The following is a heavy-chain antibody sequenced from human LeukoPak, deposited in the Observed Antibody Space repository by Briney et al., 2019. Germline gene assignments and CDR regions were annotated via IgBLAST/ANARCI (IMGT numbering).Heavy chain of an antibody. V-gene: IGHV3-21*06. CDR3: ARDIYGDNYFDY. CDR2: ISTTRSYI. J-gene: IGHJ4*02. Sequence: GGSPRLSCTTSGFTFSSYSMNWVRQAPGKGLEWVSSISTTRSYIYYADSVKGRFTISRDNAKNSLYLQMNSLRAEDTAVYYCARDIYGDNYFDYWGQGTLVTVSS. CDR1: GFTFSSYS. D-gene: IGHD4-17*01.